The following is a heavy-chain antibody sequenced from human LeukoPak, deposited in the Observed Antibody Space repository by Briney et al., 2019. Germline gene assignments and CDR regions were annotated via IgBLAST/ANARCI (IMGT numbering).Heavy chain of an antibody. V-gene: IGHV1-2*02. J-gene: IGHJ4*02. CDR1: GYTFTGYY. D-gene: IGHD3-22*01. Sequence: ASVKVSCKASGYTFTGYYMHWVRQAPGQGLEWMGWINPNSGGTNYAQKLQGRVTMTTDTSTSTAYMELRSLRSDDTAVYYCARHPPPTYYYDSSGYYYFDYWGQGTLVTVSS. CDR2: INPNSGGT. CDR3: ARHPPPTYYYDSSGYYYFDY.